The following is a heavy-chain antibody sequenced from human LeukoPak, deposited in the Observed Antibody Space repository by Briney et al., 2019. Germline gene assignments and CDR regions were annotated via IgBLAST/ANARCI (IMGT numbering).Heavy chain of an antibody. V-gene: IGHV3-23*01. J-gene: IGHJ4*02. CDR2: ISGSGGST. Sequence: PGASLRLSCAASGFTFSSYAMSWVRQAPGKGLEWVSAISGSGGSTYYADSVKGRFTISRDNSKNTLYLQMNSLRAEDTAVYYCAKCGAKYDFWSGYLSSPFDYWGQGTLVTVSS. D-gene: IGHD3-3*01. CDR3: AKCGAKYDFWSGYLSSPFDY. CDR1: GFTFSSYA.